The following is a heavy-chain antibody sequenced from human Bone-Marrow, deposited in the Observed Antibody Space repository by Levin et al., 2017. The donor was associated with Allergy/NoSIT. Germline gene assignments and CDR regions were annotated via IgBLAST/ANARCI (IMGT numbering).Heavy chain of an antibody. Sequence: SETLSLTCTVSGGSISGGGYYWGWLRQLPGKGLEWIGYIHFSGSIHYNPSLKSRATISADTSNNQFSLKLSSVTASDTAVYHCSRGHDRAKAGDHWGQGTLVTVSS. V-gene: IGHV4-31*03. CDR2: IHFSGSI. CDR3: SRGHDRAKAGDH. D-gene: IGHD5-18*01. J-gene: IGHJ4*02. CDR1: GGSISGGGYY.